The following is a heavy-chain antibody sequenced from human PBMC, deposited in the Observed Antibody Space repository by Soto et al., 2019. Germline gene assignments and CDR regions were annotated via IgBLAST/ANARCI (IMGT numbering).Heavy chain of an antibody. CDR2: ISGSGGST. V-gene: IGHV3-23*01. D-gene: IGHD3-10*01. Sequence: GGSLRLSCAASGFTFSSYAMSWVRQAPGKGLEWVSAISGSGGSTYYADSVKGRFTISRDNAKNTLFLQMNSLRAEDTAVYYCVKGPQLDYYGSGSYSDSWGQGTLVTVSS. J-gene: IGHJ5*01. CDR3: VKGPQLDYYGSGSYSDS. CDR1: GFTFSSYA.